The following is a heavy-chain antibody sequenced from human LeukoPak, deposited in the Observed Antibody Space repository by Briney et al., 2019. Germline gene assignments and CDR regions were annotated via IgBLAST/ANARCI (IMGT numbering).Heavy chain of an antibody. V-gene: IGHV4-31*03. Sequence: PSETLSLICSVSGGSVTSGGCYWNWIRQHPGKGLEWIGYIYYSGSTYYNPSLKSRISVSLDTSKNQFSLKLSSVTAADTAMYYCARDPVMTTELWGQGTLVTVSS. CDR3: ARDPVMTTEL. D-gene: IGHD4-17*01. CDR2: IYYSGST. J-gene: IGHJ4*02. CDR1: GGSVTSGGCY.